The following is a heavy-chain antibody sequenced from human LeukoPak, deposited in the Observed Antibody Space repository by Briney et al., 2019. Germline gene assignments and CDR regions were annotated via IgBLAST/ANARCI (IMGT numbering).Heavy chain of an antibody. CDR1: GFTFSSYW. D-gene: IGHD3-22*01. Sequence: GGSLRLSCAAYGFTFSSYWMHWVRQAPGKVLVWVARINSDGSSTTYADSVKGRFTISRDNAKNTLHLQMNSLRAEDTAVYYCARVGRSDYYDSSGYYHDYYHFDYWGQGTLVTVSS. J-gene: IGHJ4*02. V-gene: IGHV3-74*01. CDR3: ARVGRSDYYDSSGYYHDYYHFDY. CDR2: INSDGSST.